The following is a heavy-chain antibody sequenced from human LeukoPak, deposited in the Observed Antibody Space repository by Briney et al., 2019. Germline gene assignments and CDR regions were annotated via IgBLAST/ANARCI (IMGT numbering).Heavy chain of an antibody. J-gene: IGHJ4*02. CDR1: GFTFSDYS. CDR3: ARDRSGSYRD. V-gene: IGHV3-30*04. D-gene: IGHD1-26*01. CDR2: ISDDGRNK. Sequence: GGSLRLSCAASGFTFSDYSMHWVRQAPGKGLEWVTLISDDGRNKNYADSVKGRFTISRDDSRNTLYLQMISLRVEDTAVYYCARDRSGSYRDWGQGTLVTVSS.